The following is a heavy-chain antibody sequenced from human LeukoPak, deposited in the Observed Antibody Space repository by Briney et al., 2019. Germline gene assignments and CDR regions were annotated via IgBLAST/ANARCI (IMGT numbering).Heavy chain of an antibody. J-gene: IGHJ5*02. Sequence: SETLSLTCTVSGGSISSSSYYWGWIRQPPGKGLEWIGGIYYSGSTYYNPSLKSRVTISVDTSKNQFSLKLSSVTAADTAVYYCARVLWFGDSPRMSWFDPWGQGTLVTVSS. CDR2: IYYSGST. D-gene: IGHD3-10*01. CDR3: ARVLWFGDSPRMSWFDP. CDR1: GGSISSSSYY. V-gene: IGHV4-39*07.